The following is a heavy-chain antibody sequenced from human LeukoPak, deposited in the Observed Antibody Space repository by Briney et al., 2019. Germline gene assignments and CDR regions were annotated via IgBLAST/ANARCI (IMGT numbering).Heavy chain of an antibody. CDR3: ARDPPYYDSSGYYYDY. J-gene: IGHJ4*02. CDR2: ISGSSIYI. CDR1: GFTFSTYS. D-gene: IGHD3-22*01. Sequence: GGSLRLSCAASGFTFSTYSMNWVRQAPGQGLEWVSSISGSSIYIYYADSVKGRFTISRDNAKNSLYLQMNSLRAEDTAVYYCARDPPYYDSSGYYYDYWGQGTLVTVSS. V-gene: IGHV3-21*01.